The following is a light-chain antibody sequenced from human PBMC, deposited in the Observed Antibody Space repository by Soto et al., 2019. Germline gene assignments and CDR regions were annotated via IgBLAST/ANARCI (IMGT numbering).Light chain of an antibody. CDR2: GAS. CDR1: QSVSSNY. Sequence: EIVLTQSPGTLSLSPGERATLSCRASQSVSSNYLAWYQQKPGQAPRLLIYGASTRATGIPDRFSGSGSGTDFTLTISNLQPEDLASYYCQQTHSVPYTFGQGTRLEI. CDR3: QQTHSVPYT. J-gene: IGKJ2*01. V-gene: IGKV3-20*01.